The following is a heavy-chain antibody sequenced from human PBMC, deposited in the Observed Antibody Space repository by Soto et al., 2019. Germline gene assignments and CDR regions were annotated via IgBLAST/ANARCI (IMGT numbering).Heavy chain of an antibody. CDR1: GFSFSDHA. Sequence: PGGSLRLSCVASGFSFSDHAMTWVRQAPGKGLEWVSIILSSTGMSYYADSAKGRFTVSRDNSKNTLFLQMDSLRAEDTAVYYCAKGNNGYALFFDYWGQGTLVTVSS. CDR2: ILSSTGMS. V-gene: IGHV3-23*01. CDR3: AKGNNGYALFFDY. D-gene: IGHD5-12*01. J-gene: IGHJ4*02.